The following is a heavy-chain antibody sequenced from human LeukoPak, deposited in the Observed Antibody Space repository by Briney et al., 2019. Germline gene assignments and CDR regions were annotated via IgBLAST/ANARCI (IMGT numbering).Heavy chain of an antibody. CDR3: ARVRLEVGAAFDY. J-gene: IGHJ4*02. Sequence: GGSLRLSCAASGFTFSSYSMHWVRQAPGKGLEYVSAISSSGGNTYYANSVKGRFTISRDNSKNTLYLQMGSLRPEDMAVYYCARVRLEVGAAFDYWGQGTLVTVSS. CDR2: ISSSGGNT. CDR1: GFTFSSYS. V-gene: IGHV3-64*01. D-gene: IGHD2-15*01.